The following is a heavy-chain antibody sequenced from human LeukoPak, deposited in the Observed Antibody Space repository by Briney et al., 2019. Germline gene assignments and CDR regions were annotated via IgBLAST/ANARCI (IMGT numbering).Heavy chain of an antibody. CDR2: IWYDGSNK. CDR3: ARDLGDIYDILTGPDY. V-gene: IGHV3-33*08. D-gene: IGHD3-9*01. CDR1: GLTFSSYG. Sequence: GRSLRLSCAASGLTFSSYGMHWVRQAPGKGLEWVAVIWYDGSNKYYADSVKGRFTISRDNSKNTLYLQMNSLRAEDTAVYYCARDLGDIYDILTGPDYWGQGTLVTVSS. J-gene: IGHJ4*02.